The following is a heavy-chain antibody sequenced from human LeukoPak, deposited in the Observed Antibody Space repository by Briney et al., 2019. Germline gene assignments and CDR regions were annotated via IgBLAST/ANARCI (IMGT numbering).Heavy chain of an antibody. J-gene: IGHJ6*02. CDR1: GFTFSTYA. CDR2: ISSDGVAT. D-gene: IGHD3-10*01. CDR3: ARSDQLRWFGEPRRPFYYGMDV. Sequence: GGSLRLSCAASGFTFSTYAMHWVRQAPGKGLEYVSGISSDGVATYYANSVKGRFTISRDNSKNTLYLHMGSLTASDTAIYYCARSDQLRWFGEPRRPFYYGMDVWGQGTTVTVSS. V-gene: IGHV3-64*01.